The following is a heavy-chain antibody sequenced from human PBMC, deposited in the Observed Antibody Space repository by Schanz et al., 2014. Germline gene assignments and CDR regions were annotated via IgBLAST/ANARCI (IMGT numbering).Heavy chain of an antibody. V-gene: IGHV3-66*01. J-gene: IGHJ4*02. CDR1: GFIFSSYN. CDR3: ARGRGYIIGQ. D-gene: IGHD3-10*01. CDR2: INSAGTT. Sequence: EVHLVESGGGFVQPGGSLRLSCVASGFIFSSYNMNWVRQPPGKGLEWVSVINSAGTTYYADSVKGRFTFSRDSSKNTVYLQMDSLRADDTSVYYCARGRGYIIGQWGQGILVTVSS.